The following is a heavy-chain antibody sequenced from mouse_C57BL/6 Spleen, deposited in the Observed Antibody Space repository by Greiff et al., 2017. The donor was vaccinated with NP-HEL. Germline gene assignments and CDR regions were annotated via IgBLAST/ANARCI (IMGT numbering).Heavy chain of an antibody. D-gene: IGHD2-3*01. V-gene: IGHV1-15*01. CDR3: TRWLLLYAMDY. Sequence: VQLQQSGAELVRPGASVTLSCKASGYTFTDYEMHWVKQTPVHGLEWIGAIDPETGGTAYNQKFKGKAILTADESSSTAYMELRSLTSEDSAVYYCTRWLLLYAMDYWGQGTSVTVSS. CDR1: GYTFTDYE. CDR2: IDPETGGT. J-gene: IGHJ4*01.